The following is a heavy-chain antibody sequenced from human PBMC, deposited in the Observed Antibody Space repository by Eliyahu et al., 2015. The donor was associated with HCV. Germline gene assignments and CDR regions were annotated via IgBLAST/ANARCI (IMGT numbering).Heavy chain of an antibody. D-gene: IGHD4-17*01. CDR1: GYTFTSYY. V-gene: IGHV1-46*03. CDR2: INPSGGST. Sequence: QVQLVQSGAEVKKPGASVKVSCKASGYTFTSYYMHWVRQAPGQGLEWMGIINPSGGSTSYAQKFQGRVTMTRDTSTSTVYMELSSLRSEDTIVYYCASGDYAGYYYYGMDVWGQGTTVTVSS. CDR3: ASGDYAGYYYYGMDV. J-gene: IGHJ6*02.